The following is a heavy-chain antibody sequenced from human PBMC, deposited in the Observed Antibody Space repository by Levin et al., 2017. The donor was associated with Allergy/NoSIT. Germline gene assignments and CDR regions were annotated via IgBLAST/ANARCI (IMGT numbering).Heavy chain of an antibody. V-gene: IGHV3-66*01. J-gene: IGHJ4*02. Sequence: PAASVKVSCAASGFNVSSNYMSWVRRAPGKGLEWVSVTYSAGITYYADSVKGRFTIARDTSQNTLFLQMNTLRVEDTAVYYCARDLGFGSGPDYWGRGTLVTVS. D-gene: IGHD2-15*01. CDR3: ARDLGFGSGPDY. CDR2: TYSAGIT. CDR1: GFNVSSNY.